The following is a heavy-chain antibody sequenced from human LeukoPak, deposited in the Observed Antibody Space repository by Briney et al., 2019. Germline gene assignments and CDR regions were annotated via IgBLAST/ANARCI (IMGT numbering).Heavy chain of an antibody. CDR1: GGTFSSYA. CDR3: ARGLPAAIVWNWFDP. D-gene: IGHD2-2*01. J-gene: IGHJ5*02. V-gene: IGHV1-69*13. CDR2: IIPIFGTA. Sequence: SVKVSCKASGGTFSSYAISWVRQAPGQGLEWMVGIIPIFGTANYAQKFQGRVTITADESKSTAYMELSSLRSEDTAVYYCARGLPAAIVWNWFDPWGQGTLVTVSS.